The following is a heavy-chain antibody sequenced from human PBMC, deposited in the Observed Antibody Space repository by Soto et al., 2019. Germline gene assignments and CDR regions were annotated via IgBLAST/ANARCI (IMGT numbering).Heavy chain of an antibody. CDR2: IYYSGST. Sequence: SETLSLTCTVSGGSISSYYWSWIRQPPGKGLEWIGYIYYSGSTNYNPSLKSRVTISVDTSKNQFSLKLSSVTAADTAVYYCARIRGYCSSTSCYLLYYYMDVWGKGTTVTVSS. J-gene: IGHJ6*03. D-gene: IGHD2-2*01. V-gene: IGHV4-59*01. CDR3: ARIRGYCSSTSCYLLYYYMDV. CDR1: GGSISSYY.